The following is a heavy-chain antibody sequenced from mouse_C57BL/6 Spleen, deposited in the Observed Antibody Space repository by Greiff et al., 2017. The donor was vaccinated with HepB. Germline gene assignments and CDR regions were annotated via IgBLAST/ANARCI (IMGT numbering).Heavy chain of an antibody. V-gene: IGHV1-4*01. D-gene: IGHD1-3*01. J-gene: IGHJ3*01. CDR2: INPSSGYT. CDR3: ARGSGKAWFAY. Sequence: QVHVKQSGAELARPGASVKMSCKASGYTFTSYTMHWVKQRPGQGLEWIGYINPSSGYTKYNQKFKDKATLTADKSSSTAYMQLSSLTSEDSAVYYCARGSGKAWFAYWGQGTLVTVSA. CDR1: GYTFTSYT.